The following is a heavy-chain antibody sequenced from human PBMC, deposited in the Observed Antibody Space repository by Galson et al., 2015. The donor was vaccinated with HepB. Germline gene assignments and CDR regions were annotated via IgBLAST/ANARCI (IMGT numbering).Heavy chain of an antibody. Sequence: ETLSLTCTVSGGSISSSSYYWGWIRQPPGKGLEWIGSIYYSGSTYYNPSLMSRVTMSVDTSKNQFSLNLGSVTAADTAVYYCARHFGSRAAGRGWFDPWGQGTLVTVSS. CDR3: ARHFGSRAAGRGWFDP. CDR2: IYYSGST. V-gene: IGHV4-39*07. D-gene: IGHD6-13*01. CDR1: GGSISSSSYY. J-gene: IGHJ5*02.